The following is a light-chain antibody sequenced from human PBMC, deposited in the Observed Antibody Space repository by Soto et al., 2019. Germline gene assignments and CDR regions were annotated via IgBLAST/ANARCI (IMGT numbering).Light chain of an antibody. CDR3: ETWDSNPHVV. V-gene: IGLV4-60*03. J-gene: IGLJ2*01. CDR2: LEGSGSY. Sequence: QAVVTQSSSASASLGSSVKLTCTLSSGHSSYIIAWHQQQPGKAPRYLMKLEGSGSYNKGSGVPDRFSGSSSGADRYLTISHLQSEDEADYYCETWDSNPHVVFGGGTKVTVL. CDR1: SGHSSYI.